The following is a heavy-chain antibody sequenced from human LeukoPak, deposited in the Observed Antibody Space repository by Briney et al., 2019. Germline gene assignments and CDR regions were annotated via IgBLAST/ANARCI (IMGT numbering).Heavy chain of an antibody. Sequence: PGGSLRLSCAASGFTVSSNYMSGVRQAPGKGLEWVSVIYSGGSTYYADSVKGRFTISRDNSKNTLYLQMNSLRAEDTAVYYCAKGQWLASGLYYYYYMDVWGKGTTVTVSS. V-gene: IGHV3-53*05. CDR3: AKGQWLASGLYYYYYMDV. CDR1: GFTVSSNY. J-gene: IGHJ6*03. D-gene: IGHD6-19*01. CDR2: IYSGGST.